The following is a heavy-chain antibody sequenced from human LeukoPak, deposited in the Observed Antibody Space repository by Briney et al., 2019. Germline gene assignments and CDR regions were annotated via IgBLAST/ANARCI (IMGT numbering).Heavy chain of an antibody. CDR3: ARGLGVVVSAPFDY. J-gene: IGHJ4*02. CDR1: GGSISSGDYY. D-gene: IGHD3-22*01. Sequence: SETLSLTCTVSGGSISSGDYYWSWIRQPPGKGLEWIGYIYYSGSTYYNPSLKSRVTISVDTSKNQFSLKLSSVTAADTAVYYCARGLGVVVSAPFDYWGQGTLVTVSS. V-gene: IGHV4-30-4*01. CDR2: IYYSGST.